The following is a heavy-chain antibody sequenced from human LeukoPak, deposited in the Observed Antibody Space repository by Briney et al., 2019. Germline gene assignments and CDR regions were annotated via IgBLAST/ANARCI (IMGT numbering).Heavy chain of an antibody. CDR1: GYTFIDYY. D-gene: IGHD3-22*01. Sequence: GASVKVSCKASGYTFIDYYMHWVRQAPGQGLEWMGRINPNSGGTNYAQRFQGRVTMTRDTSISTAYMDLNRLSSGDTAVYYCARGLYYYDSSGDYYFDYWGQGTLVPVSS. CDR2: INPNSGGT. J-gene: IGHJ4*02. V-gene: IGHV1-2*06. CDR3: ARGLYYYDSSGDYYFDY.